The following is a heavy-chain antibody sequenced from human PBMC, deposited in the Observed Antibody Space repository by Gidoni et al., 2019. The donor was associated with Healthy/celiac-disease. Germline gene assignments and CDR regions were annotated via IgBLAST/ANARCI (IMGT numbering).Heavy chain of an antibody. CDR3: ARYLLAAGYDY. Sequence: QVQLQESGPGLVKPSETLSLTCTVSGGSISSYYWSWIRQPPGKGLEWIGYIYYSGSTNYNPSLKSRVTISVDTSKNQFSLKLSSVTAADTAVYYCARYLLAAGYDYWGQGTLVTVSS. CDR1: GGSISSYY. J-gene: IGHJ4*02. CDR2: IYYSGST. V-gene: IGHV4-59*01. D-gene: IGHD6-13*01.